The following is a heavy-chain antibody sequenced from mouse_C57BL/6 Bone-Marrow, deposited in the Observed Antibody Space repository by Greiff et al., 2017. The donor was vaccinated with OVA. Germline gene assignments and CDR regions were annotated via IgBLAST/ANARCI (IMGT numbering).Heavy chain of an antibody. CDR1: GYSITSGYY. Sequence: EVKLVESGPGLVKPSQSLSLTCSVTGYSITSGYYWTWIRQFPGNKLEWMGYISYDGSNNYNPSLKNRISITRDTSKNQFFLKLNSVTTEDTATYYCAREIDGYTLFAYWGQGTLVTVSA. J-gene: IGHJ3*01. V-gene: IGHV3-6*01. CDR2: ISYDGSN. CDR3: AREIDGYTLFAY. D-gene: IGHD2-3*01.